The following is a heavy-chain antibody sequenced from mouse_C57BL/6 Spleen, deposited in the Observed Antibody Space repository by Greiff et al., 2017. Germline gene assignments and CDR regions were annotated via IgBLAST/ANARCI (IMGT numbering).Heavy chain of an antibody. D-gene: IGHD1-1*01. CDR3: VRDPLYYGSSHWYFGG. CDR2: IRSKSSNYAT. V-gene: IGHV10-3*01. CDR1: GFTFNTYA. Sequence: EVQLVESGGGLVQPKGSLKLSCAASGFTFNTYAMHWVRQAPGKGLEWVARIRSKSSNYATYYADSVKDRFTISRDDSQSMLYLQMNNLKTEDTAMYYWVRDPLYYGSSHWYFGGRGTRDTGHRL. J-gene: IGHJ1*01.